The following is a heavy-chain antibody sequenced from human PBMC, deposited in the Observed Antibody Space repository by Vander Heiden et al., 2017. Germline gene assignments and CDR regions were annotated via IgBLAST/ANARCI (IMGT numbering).Heavy chain of an antibody. J-gene: IGHJ5*02. CDR2: IYYSGST. Sequence: QVQLQESGPRLVKPSETLSLTCTASGGSISSYYWSWIRQPPGKGLEWIGYIYYSGSTNYNPSLKSRVTISVDTSKNQFSLKLSSVTAADTAVYYCARHRVAGRRFDPWGQGTLVTVSS. CDR3: ARHRVAGRRFDP. V-gene: IGHV4-59*08. CDR1: GGSISSYY. D-gene: IGHD2-15*01.